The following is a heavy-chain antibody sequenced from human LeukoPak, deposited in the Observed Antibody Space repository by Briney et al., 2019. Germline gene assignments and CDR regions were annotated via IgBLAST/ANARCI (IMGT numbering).Heavy chain of an antibody. CDR2: ISSSSSYI. CDR3: ARARVPAASDYYYYMDV. D-gene: IGHD2-2*01. Sequence: GRSLRLSCAASGFTFSSYSMNWDRQAPGKGLEWVSSISSSSSYIYYADSVKGRFTISRDNAKNSLYLQMNSLRAEDTAVYYCARARVPAASDYYYYMDVWGKGTTVTVSS. J-gene: IGHJ6*03. CDR1: GFTFSSYS. V-gene: IGHV3-21*01.